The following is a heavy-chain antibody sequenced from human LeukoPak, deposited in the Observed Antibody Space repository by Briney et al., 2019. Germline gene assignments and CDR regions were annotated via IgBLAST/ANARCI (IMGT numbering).Heavy chain of an antibody. V-gene: IGHV4-59*01. CDR3: ARTTEGYCSSASCFGFSYSYYMDV. CDR2: IYYSGST. Sequence: SETLSLTCTVSGGSISSYYWSWIWQPPGKGLEWIGYIYYSGSTNYNPSLKSRVTISVDTSKNQFSLKLSSVIAADTAVYYCARTTEGYCSSASCFGFSYSYYMDVWGKGTTVTISS. J-gene: IGHJ6*03. CDR1: GGSISSYY. D-gene: IGHD2-2*01.